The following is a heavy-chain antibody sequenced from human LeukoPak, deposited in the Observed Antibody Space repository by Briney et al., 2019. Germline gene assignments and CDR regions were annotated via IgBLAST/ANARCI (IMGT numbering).Heavy chain of an antibody. D-gene: IGHD6-13*01. Sequence: AGGSLRLSCAASGFTFSSYSMNWVRQAPGKGLEWVSSISSSSSYIYYADSVKGRFTISRDNAKNSLYLQMNSLRAEDTAVHYCAREGIAAAGTYYYYGMDVWGKGTTVTVSS. CDR2: ISSSSSYI. V-gene: IGHV3-21*01. J-gene: IGHJ6*04. CDR1: GFTFSSYS. CDR3: AREGIAAAGTYYYYGMDV.